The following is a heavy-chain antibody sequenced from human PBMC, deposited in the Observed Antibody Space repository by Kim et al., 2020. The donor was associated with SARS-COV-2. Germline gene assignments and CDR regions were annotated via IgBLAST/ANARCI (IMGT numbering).Heavy chain of an antibody. Sequence: SGGTYYNPSLKSRVTISVDTSKNQFSLKLGSVTAADTAVYYCARQGSRTEWGQGTLVTVSS. J-gene: IGHJ4*02. V-gene: IGHV4-39*01. CDR2: SGGT. D-gene: IGHD6-13*01. CDR3: ARQGSRTE.